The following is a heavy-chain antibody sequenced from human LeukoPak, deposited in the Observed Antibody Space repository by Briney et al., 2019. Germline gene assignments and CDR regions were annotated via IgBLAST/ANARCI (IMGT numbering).Heavy chain of an antibody. V-gene: IGHV3-21*01. CDR2: ISSSSIYI. D-gene: IGHD3-10*01. Sequence: GGSLRLSCAASGFTFSSYSMNWVRQAPGKGLEWVSSISSSSIYIYYSDSVKGRFTISRDNARNSVFLQMNSLRAEDTAVYYCARGGSNYAYDFDYWGQGTLVTVSS. J-gene: IGHJ4*02. CDR3: ARGGSNYAYDFDY. CDR1: GFTFSSYS.